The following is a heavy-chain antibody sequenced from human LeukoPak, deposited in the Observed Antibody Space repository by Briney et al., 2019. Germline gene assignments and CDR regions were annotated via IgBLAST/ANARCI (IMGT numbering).Heavy chain of an antibody. Sequence: GGSLRLSCAASGFTFSDYYMSWIRQAPGKGLEWVSYISSSGSTIYYAHSVKGRFTISRDNAKNSLYLQMNSLRAEDTAVYYCARDAVAVAANDAFDIWGQGTMVTVSS. CDR3: ARDAVAVAANDAFDI. J-gene: IGHJ3*02. D-gene: IGHD6-19*01. CDR1: GFTFSDYY. V-gene: IGHV3-11*04. CDR2: ISSSGSTI.